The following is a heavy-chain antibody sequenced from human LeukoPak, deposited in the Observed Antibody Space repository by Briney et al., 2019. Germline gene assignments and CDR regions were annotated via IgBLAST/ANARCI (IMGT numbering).Heavy chain of an antibody. V-gene: IGHV3-21*01. D-gene: IGHD5-24*01. CDR1: GLTFSSYD. CDR2: INYDGVYI. J-gene: IGHJ4*02. CDR3: ARIGPGRDGSNSFDQ. Sequence: GGSLRLSCAASGLTFSSYDMTWVRQAPGKGLEYVLSINYDGVYIFSADSVKGRFTISRDNAKNSLYQEMSSLRVEDTAFYYCARIGPGRDGSNSFDQWGQGTLVIVSS.